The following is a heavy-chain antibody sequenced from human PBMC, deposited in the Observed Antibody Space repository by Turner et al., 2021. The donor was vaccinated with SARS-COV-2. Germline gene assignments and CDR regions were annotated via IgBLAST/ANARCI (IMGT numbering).Heavy chain of an antibody. CDR2: IYYSGST. Sequence: QLQLQESGPGLVKPSETLSLTCTVSGGSISSSSYAWGWIRQPPGKGLEWIGNIYYSGSTYYIPSLKSRVTISVDTSKNQFSLKLSSVTATDTAVYYCARRLVVQGTDDYSYYYGMDVWGQGTTVTVSS. CDR1: GGSISSSSYA. V-gene: IGHV4-39*01. J-gene: IGHJ6*02. CDR3: ARRLVVQGTDDYSYYYGMDV. D-gene: IGHD3-22*01.